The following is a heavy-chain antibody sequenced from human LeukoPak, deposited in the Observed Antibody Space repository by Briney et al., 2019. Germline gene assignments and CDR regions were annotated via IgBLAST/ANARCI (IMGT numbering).Heavy chain of an antibody. CDR2: MWADGMDK. J-gene: IGHJ5*02. Sequence: GGSLRLSCVASGFTLSTSGMHWVRQAPGKGLEWVALMWADGMDKDYKDSVKGRFTVSRDNSENTLFLQMTSLRAEDTAVYYCANTVQWLVPGWFDPWGQGTLVTVSS. CDR1: GFTLSTSG. CDR3: ANTVQWLVPGWFDP. D-gene: IGHD6-19*01. V-gene: IGHV3-33*06.